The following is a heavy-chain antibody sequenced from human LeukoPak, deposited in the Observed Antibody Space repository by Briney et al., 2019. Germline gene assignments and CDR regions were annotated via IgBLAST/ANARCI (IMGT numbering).Heavy chain of an antibody. CDR2: ISGSGGST. J-gene: IGHJ3*02. CDR1: GFTFSSYV. D-gene: IGHD3-22*01. CDR3: AKDILYYYDSSGYYGHDAFDI. Sequence: GGSLRLSCAASGFTFSSYVMSWVRQAPGKGLEWVSAISGSGGSTYYADSVKGRFTISRDNSKNTLYLQMNSLRAEDTAVYYCAKDILYYYDSSGYYGHDAFDIWGQGTMVTVSS. V-gene: IGHV3-23*01.